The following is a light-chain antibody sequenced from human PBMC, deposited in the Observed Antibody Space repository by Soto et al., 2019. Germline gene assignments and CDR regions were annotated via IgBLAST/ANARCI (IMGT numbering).Light chain of an antibody. Sequence: QLVLTQSPSASASLGASVKLTCTLSSGHSTYAIAWHQQQPEKGPRYLMKLNSDGSHSKGDGIPDRFSGSSSGAERYLTISSLQSEDEADYYCQTGGTGIWGFGGGTKLTVL. V-gene: IGLV4-69*01. J-gene: IGLJ3*02. CDR1: SGHSTYA. CDR3: QTGGTGIWG. CDR2: LNSDGSH.